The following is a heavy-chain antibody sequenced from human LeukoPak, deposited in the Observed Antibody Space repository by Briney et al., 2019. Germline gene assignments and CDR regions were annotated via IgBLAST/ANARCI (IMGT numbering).Heavy chain of an antibody. D-gene: IGHD6-13*01. CDR2: IKGDGSEK. J-gene: IGHJ4*02. V-gene: IGHV3-7*05. Sequence: GGSLRLSCEASGFTFSNYWMNWVRQAPGKGLEWVANIKGDGSEKNYADSVKGRFTISRDNAKNSLYLQMNSLRAEDTALYYCARIRIAAAGPSGYYFDYWGQGTLVTVSS. CDR3: ARIRIAAAGPSGYYFDY. CDR1: GFTFSNYW.